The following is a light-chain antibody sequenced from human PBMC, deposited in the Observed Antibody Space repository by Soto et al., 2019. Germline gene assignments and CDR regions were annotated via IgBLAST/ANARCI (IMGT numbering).Light chain of an antibody. CDR3: AAWDDSLNGYV. V-gene: IGLV1-44*01. CDR1: NSNIGSNT. Sequence: QSVLTQPPSASGTPGQRVTISCSGSNSNIGSNTVNWYQQLPGTAPKLLIYSNNQRPSGVPDRFSGSKSGTSASLAISGRQSEDEADYYCAAWDDSLNGYVFGTGTKVTVL. CDR2: SNN. J-gene: IGLJ1*01.